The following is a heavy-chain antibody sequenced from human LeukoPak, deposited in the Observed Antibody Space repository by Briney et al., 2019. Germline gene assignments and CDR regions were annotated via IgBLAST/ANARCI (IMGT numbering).Heavy chain of an antibody. V-gene: IGHV3-23*01. CDR1: GSTFSSSA. CDR2: IGAGGTFT. D-gene: IGHD4-11*01. CDR3: AKDLDYTTYGYYFDY. Sequence: GGSLRLSCTASGSTFSSSAMNCVRQAPGKGLEWALGIGAGGTFTYYAHSVRGRFTFSIDNSRNTLFLQMNSLRAADTAVYYCAKDLDYTTYGYYFDYWGQGTLATVSS. J-gene: IGHJ4*02.